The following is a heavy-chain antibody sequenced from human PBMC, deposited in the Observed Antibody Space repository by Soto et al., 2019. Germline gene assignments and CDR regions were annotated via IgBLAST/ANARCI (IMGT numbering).Heavy chain of an antibody. V-gene: IGHV3-23*01. D-gene: IGHD3-10*01. Sequence: GGSLRLSCAASGFMFSTTDMSWVRQAPGKGLEWVTTIEGSGTITYYADSVRGRFTISRDNSKNTAYLQMDSLTADDTAVYYCVKNSGWFNSWGQGTPVTVSS. J-gene: IGHJ5*01. CDR1: GFMFSTTD. CDR3: VKNSGWFNS. CDR2: IEGSGTIT.